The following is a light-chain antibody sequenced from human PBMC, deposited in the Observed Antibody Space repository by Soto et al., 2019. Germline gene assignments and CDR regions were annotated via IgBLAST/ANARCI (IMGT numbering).Light chain of an antibody. Sequence: EMVWTQSPGPLSLSPGERASLSCRASQSVRSSSLAWYQQKPGQPPRLLIYGASSRATGIPDRFNGSGCGTEFTLVISRLEPEDCAVYFCQQYGDSPDTDRGTFCPGTKVEIK. CDR3: QQYGDSPDTDRGT. CDR2: GAS. CDR1: QSVRSSS. J-gene: IGKJ1*01. V-gene: IGKV3-20*01.